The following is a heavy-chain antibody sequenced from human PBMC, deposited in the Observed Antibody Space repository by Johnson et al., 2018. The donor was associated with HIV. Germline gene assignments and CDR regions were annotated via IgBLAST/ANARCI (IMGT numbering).Heavy chain of an antibody. J-gene: IGHJ3*02. Sequence: QVQLVESGGGVVRPGGSLRLSCAASGFTFSNSAMHWVRQAPGKGLEWVAVISYVGTNEYYADSVKGRFTISRDNSKNTLYLQMNSLRAEDTAVYYCARDPSYDMAHTDGFDIWGQGTMVTVSS. CDR2: ISYVGTNE. D-gene: IGHD3-22*01. CDR1: GFTFSNSA. CDR3: ARDPSYDMAHTDGFDI. V-gene: IGHV3-30*04.